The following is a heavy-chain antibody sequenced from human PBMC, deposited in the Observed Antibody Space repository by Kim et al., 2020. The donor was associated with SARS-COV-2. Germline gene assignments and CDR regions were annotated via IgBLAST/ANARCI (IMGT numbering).Heavy chain of an antibody. Sequence: GGSLRLSCAASGFTFSSYWMSWVRQAPGKGLEWVVNIKQDGSEKYYVDSVKGRFTISRDNAKNSLYLQMNSLRAEDTAVYYCARGRGSGWYHYWGQGTLVTVSS. CDR1: GFTFSSYW. V-gene: IGHV3-7*01. CDR3: ARGRGSGWYHY. D-gene: IGHD6-19*01. J-gene: IGHJ4*02. CDR2: IKQDGSEK.